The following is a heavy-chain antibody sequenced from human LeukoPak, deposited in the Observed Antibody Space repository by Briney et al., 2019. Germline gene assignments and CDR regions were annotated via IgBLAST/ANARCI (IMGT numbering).Heavy chain of an antibody. CDR2: ISIGSTTI. Sequence: GALRLSCAASGFTFSSYSLNWVRQAPGKGLEWISYISIGSTTIHYADAVKGRFTISRDNAKNSLYLQMNSLRVEDTAVYYCARPYYYGAANYYPDAFDIWGQGTMVAVSS. J-gene: IGHJ3*02. V-gene: IGHV3-48*01. CDR1: GFTFSSYS. D-gene: IGHD3-10*01. CDR3: ARPYYYGAANYYPDAFDI.